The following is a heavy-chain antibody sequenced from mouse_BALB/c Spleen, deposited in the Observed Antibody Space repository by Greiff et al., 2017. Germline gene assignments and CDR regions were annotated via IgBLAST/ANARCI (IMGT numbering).Heavy chain of an antibody. CDR2: IYPGDGDT. D-gene: IGHD2-4*01. CDR3: ARSGDYDAAWFAY. V-gene: IGHV1-87*01. J-gene: IGHJ3*01. CDR1: GYTFTSYW. Sequence: QVQLKQSGAELARPGASVKLSCKASGYTFTSYWMQWVKQRPGQGLEWIGAIYPGDGDTRYTQKFKGKATLTADKSSSTAYMQLSSLASEDSAVYYGARSGDYDAAWFAYWGQGTLVTVSA.